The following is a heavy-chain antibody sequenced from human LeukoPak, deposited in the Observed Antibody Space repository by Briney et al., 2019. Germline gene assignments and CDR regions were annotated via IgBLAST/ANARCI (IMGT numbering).Heavy chain of an antibody. Sequence: GGSLRLSCAASGFTFSSHDMHWVRQPTGKGLEWVSVIGTAGNTYYADSVKGRFTISRESARNSLLLQMDNLRAEDTAVYYCARSKSYSSGWTDFDWWGQGTLVTVSS. CDR1: GFTFSSHD. J-gene: IGHJ4*02. V-gene: IGHV3-13*01. CDR2: IGTAGNT. CDR3: ARSKSYSSGWTDFDW. D-gene: IGHD6-19*01.